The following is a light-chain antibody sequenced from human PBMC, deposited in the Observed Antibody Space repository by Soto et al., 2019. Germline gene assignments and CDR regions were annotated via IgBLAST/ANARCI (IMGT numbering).Light chain of an antibody. CDR2: QVT. CDR3: NSYTISSTVV. V-gene: IGLV2-14*01. J-gene: IGLJ2*01. Sequence: QSVLAQPASMSGSPGQSITISCTGSGSDIATFNYVSWYQQYPGKAPKLLIYQVTSRASGVSHRFSGSKSGNTAALTISGLQPEDEAEYYCNSYTISSTVVFGGGTQLTVL. CDR1: GSDIATFNY.